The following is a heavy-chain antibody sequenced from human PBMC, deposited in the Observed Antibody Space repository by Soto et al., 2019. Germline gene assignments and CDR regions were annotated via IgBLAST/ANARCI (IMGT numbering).Heavy chain of an antibody. CDR2: INVYNGNT. J-gene: IGHJ5*02. CDR3: ARGVGSGSYYNQYNWFDP. Sequence: QVQLVQSGGEVKKPGASVKVSCKASGYTFTNYGISWVRQAPGQGLEWMGWINVYNGNTKYAQKVQGRVTRTTDTPTXTXHMELRSLRSDDTAVYYCARGVGSGSYYNQYNWFDPWGQGTLVTVSS. V-gene: IGHV1-18*01. CDR1: GYTFTNYG. D-gene: IGHD3-10*01.